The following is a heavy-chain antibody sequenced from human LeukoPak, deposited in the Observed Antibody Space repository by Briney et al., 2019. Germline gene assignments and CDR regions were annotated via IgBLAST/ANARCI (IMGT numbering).Heavy chain of an antibody. CDR2: ISSSSSTI. D-gene: IGHD3-16*02. CDR3: ARDSPYDYVWGSYRYVPFDY. V-gene: IGHV3-48*04. Sequence: GGSLRLSCAASGFTFSSYSMNWVRQAPGKGLEWVSYISSSSSTIYYADSVKGRFTISRDNAKNSLYLQMNSLRAEDAAVYYCARDSPYDYVWGSYRYVPFDYWGQGTLVTVSS. J-gene: IGHJ4*02. CDR1: GFTFSSYS.